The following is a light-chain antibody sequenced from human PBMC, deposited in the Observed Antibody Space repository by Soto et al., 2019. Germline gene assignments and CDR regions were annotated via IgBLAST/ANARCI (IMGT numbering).Light chain of an antibody. J-gene: IGKJ1*01. CDR2: WAS. V-gene: IGKV4-1*01. CDR3: QQYFSTRT. CDR1: QSVLYSSNNKNY. Sequence: DIVMTQSPDSLAVSLGERATINCKSSQSVLYSSNNKNYLAWYQQKAGQPPKLLIYWASTRESGVPDRFSGSGSWTDFTLTISSLQAEDVAVYYCQQYFSTRTFGQGTKVEIK.